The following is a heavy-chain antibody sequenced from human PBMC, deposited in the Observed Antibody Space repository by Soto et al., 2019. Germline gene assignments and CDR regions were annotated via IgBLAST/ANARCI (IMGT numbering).Heavy chain of an antibody. CDR1: GFTFSSYA. Sequence: GGSLRLSCAASGFTFSSYAMSWVRQAPGKGLEWVSAISGSGGSTYYADSVKGRFTISRDNSKNTLYLQMNSLRAEDTAVYYCAKGHAGEVLRYFDWLSTFEDYWGQGTLVTVSS. J-gene: IGHJ4*02. CDR2: ISGSGGST. V-gene: IGHV3-23*01. CDR3: AKGHAGEVLRYFDWLSTFEDY. D-gene: IGHD3-9*01.